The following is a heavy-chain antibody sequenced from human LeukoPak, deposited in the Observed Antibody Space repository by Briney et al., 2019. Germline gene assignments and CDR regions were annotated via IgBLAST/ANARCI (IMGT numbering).Heavy chain of an antibody. D-gene: IGHD3-10*01. V-gene: IGHV3-7*02. J-gene: IGHJ4*02. CDR2: IKEDGSNK. CDR1: GFTFSRNW. CDR3: ARALGSSSDY. Sequence: GGSLRLSCAASGFTFSRNWMSWVRQAPGKGPEWVANIKEDGSNKYYVDSVQGRFTISRDNAKNTLYLQMNSLRAEDTAVYYCARALGSSSDYWGQGTLVTVAS.